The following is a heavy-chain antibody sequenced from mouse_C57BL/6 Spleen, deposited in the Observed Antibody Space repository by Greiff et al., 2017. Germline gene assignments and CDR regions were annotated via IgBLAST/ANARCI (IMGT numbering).Heavy chain of an antibody. CDR3: ARAPQEYDGDYYAMDY. Sequence: VKLMESGAELAKPGASVKLSCKASGYTFTSYWMHWVKQRPGQGLEWIGYINPSSGYTKYNQKFKDKATLTADKSSSTAYMQLSSLTYEDTAVYYSARAPQEYDGDYYAMDYWGQGTSLTVSS. CDR1: GYTFTSYW. V-gene: IGHV1-7*01. J-gene: IGHJ4*01. D-gene: IGHD2-14*01. CDR2: INPSSGYT.